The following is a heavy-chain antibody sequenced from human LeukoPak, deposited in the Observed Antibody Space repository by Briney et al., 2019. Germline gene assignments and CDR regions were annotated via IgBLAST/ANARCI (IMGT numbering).Heavy chain of an antibody. CDR1: GFTFSDYY. CDR2: ISSSGSTI. CDR3: ARDLARTYYYDSSGYYMTHCFDY. V-gene: IGHV3-11*01. Sequence: EGSLRLSCAASGFTFSDYYMSWIRQAPGKGLEWVSYISSSGSTIYYADSVKGRFTISRDNAKNSLYLQMNSLRAEDTAVYYCARDLARTYYYDSSGYYMTHCFDYWGQGTLVTVSS. J-gene: IGHJ4*02. D-gene: IGHD3-22*01.